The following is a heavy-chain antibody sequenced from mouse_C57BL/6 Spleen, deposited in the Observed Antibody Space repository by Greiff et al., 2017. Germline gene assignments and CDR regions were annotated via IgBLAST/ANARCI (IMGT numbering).Heavy chain of an antibody. J-gene: IGHJ4*01. CDR2: ISSGSSTI. CDR3: ATDGYYGGYYAMDY. CDR1: GFTFSDYG. D-gene: IGHD2-3*01. V-gene: IGHV5-17*01. Sequence: EVTLVESGGGLVKPGGSLKLSCAASGFTFSDYGMHWVRQAPEKGLEWVAYISSGSSTIYYADTVKGRFTISRDNAKNTLFLQMTSLRSEDTAMYYCATDGYYGGYYAMDYWGQGTSVTVSS.